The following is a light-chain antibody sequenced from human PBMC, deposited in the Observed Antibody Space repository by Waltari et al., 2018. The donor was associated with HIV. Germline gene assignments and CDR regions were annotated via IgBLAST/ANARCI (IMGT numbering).Light chain of an antibody. V-gene: IGLV2-11*01. CDR2: EVN. Sequence: QSALTQPRSVSGSPGQSVTISCTGTSSDIGYFDYVSWYQQYPGKAPKVIISEVNPRPSGVPDRFTGSKSGITASLTISGLQGDDEADYYCCSYAGSYTYVFGTGTKVNVL. J-gene: IGLJ1*01. CDR1: SSDIGYFDY. CDR3: CSYAGSYTYV.